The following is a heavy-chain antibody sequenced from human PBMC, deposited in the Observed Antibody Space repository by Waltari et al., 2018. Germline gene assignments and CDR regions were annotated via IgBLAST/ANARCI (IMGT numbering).Heavy chain of an antibody. CDR1: GFTFSSYG. V-gene: IGHV3-30*02. CDR3: AKESCSGGSCYSFDY. CDR2: IRYDGSNK. J-gene: IGHJ4*02. D-gene: IGHD2-15*01. Sequence: QVQLVESGGGVVQPGGSLRLSCAASGFTFSSYGMHWVRQAPGKGLEWVAFIRYDGSNKYYADSVKGRFTISRDNSKNTLYLQMNSLRAEDTAVYYCAKESCSGGSCYSFDYWGQGTLVTVSS.